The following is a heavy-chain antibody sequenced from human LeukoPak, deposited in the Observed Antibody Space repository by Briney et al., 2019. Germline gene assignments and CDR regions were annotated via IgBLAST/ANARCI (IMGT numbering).Heavy chain of an antibody. V-gene: IGHV3-23*01. Sequence: GGTLRLSCAASGFTFSSYGMSWVRQAPGKGLDWVSGISGGGGSTYYADSVKGRFTISRDSSKNTLYLQMNSLRAEDTAVYYCAKDRRGSVTYSRNDYWGQGTLVTVSS. CDR3: AKDRRGSVTYSRNDY. CDR2: ISGGGGST. J-gene: IGHJ4*02. D-gene: IGHD3-10*01. CDR1: GFTFSSYG.